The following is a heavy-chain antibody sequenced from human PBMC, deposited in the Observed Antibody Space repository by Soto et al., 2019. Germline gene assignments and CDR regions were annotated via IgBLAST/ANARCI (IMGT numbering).Heavy chain of an antibody. Sequence: QLQLQESGPGLVKPSETLSLSCTVSGGSVTSSSFYWAWLRPSPGEGLVLIGSIYYSGTTYYNPSLKSRLTISIDTSKNQFSLELISVTAADTAVYYCAVVDSTGNWFDPWGQGARVTVSS. V-gene: IGHV4-39*01. D-gene: IGHD2-8*02. CDR3: AVVDSTGNWFDP. CDR2: IYYSGTT. CDR1: GGSVTSSSFY. J-gene: IGHJ5*02.